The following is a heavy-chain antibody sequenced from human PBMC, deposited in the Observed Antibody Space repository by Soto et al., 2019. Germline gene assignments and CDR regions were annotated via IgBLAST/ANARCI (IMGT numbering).Heavy chain of an antibody. J-gene: IGHJ6*02. Sequence: ASVKVSCKASGYTFTSYGISWVRQAPGQGLEWMGWISAYNGNTNYAQKLQGRVTMTTDTSTSTAYMELRSLRSDDTAVYFCARGYSGYVRRYGMDVWGLGTTVTVSS. CDR1: GYTFTSYG. CDR2: ISAYNGNT. CDR3: ARGYSGYVRRYGMDV. D-gene: IGHD5-12*01. V-gene: IGHV1-18*01.